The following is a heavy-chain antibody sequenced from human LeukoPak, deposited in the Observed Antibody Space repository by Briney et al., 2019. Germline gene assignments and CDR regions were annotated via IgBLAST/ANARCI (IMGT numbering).Heavy chain of an antibody. D-gene: IGHD1-1*01. J-gene: IGHJ6*02. V-gene: IGHV3-15*01. CDR2: IKSETDGGTT. Sequence: TGGSLRLSCAASAFTFSNAWMSWVRQAPGKGREWVGRIKSETDGGTTDYAAPVKGRFSISRDDSKNTLYLQMNSLKNEDTAVYYCTTENWNDLTLYGLDVWGQGTAVTVSS. CDR3: TTENWNDLTLYGLDV. CDR1: AFTFSNAW.